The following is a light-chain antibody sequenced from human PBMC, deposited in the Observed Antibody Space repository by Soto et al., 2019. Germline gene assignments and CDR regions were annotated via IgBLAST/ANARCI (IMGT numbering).Light chain of an antibody. Sequence: EIVLTQSPGTLSLSPGERATLSCRASQSVSSSYLAWYQQKPGQAPRLLIYGASSRATGIPDRFSGSGSGTDFTLTISRLEPEHFAVYYCQQGTFGQGTKLEIK. CDR1: QSVSSSY. CDR2: GAS. V-gene: IGKV3-20*01. J-gene: IGKJ2*02. CDR3: QQGT.